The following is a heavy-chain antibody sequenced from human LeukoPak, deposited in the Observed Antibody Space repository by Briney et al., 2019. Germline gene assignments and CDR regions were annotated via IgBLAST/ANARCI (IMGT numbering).Heavy chain of an antibody. CDR1: GFTFSSYA. J-gene: IGHJ6*03. Sequence: GGSLRLSCAASGFTFSSYAMCWVRQAPGKGLGWVSAISGSGGSTYYADSVKGRFTISRDNSKNTLYLQMSSLRAEDTAVYYCANLLVDYYYYYMDVWGKGTTVTVSS. CDR3: ANLLVDYYYYYMDV. V-gene: IGHV3-23*01. CDR2: ISGSGGST. D-gene: IGHD2-2*01.